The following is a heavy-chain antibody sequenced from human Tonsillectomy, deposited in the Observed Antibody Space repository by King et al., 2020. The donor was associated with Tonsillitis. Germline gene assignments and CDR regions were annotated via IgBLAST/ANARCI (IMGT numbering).Heavy chain of an antibody. V-gene: IGHV1-69*01. CDR2: IIPIFGTA. Sequence: GQLVQSGAEVKKPGSSVKVSCKASGGTFSSYAISWVRQAPGQGLEWMGGIIPIFGTANYAQKFQGRITITADESTSTAYMGLSSLRSEDTAVYYCARDQAYCGGDCYYDYWGQGTLVTVSS. CDR1: GGTFSSYA. CDR3: ARDQAYCGGDCYYDY. D-gene: IGHD2-21*02. J-gene: IGHJ4*02.